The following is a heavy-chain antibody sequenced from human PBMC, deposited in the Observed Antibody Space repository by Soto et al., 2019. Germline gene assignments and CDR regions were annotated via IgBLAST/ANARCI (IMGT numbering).Heavy chain of an antibody. CDR2: IYYSGST. CDR3: AAYSGYETDAFDI. V-gene: IGHV4-31*01. Sequence: QVQLQESGPGLVKPSQTLSLTCTVSGGSISSGGNYWSWIRQHPGRGLEWIGYIYYSGSTYYNPSLKSPVTISLDTSKNQFSLRLSSVTAADTAVYFCAAYSGYETDAFDIWGQGTMVTVSS. D-gene: IGHD5-12*01. J-gene: IGHJ3*02. CDR1: GGSISSGGNY.